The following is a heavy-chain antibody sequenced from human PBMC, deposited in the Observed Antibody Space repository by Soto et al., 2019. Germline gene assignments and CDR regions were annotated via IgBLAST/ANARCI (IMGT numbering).Heavy chain of an antibody. Sequence: EVQLVQSGAEVKKPGESLKISCKGSGYTFTNYWIGWVRQMPGKGLEWMGIIYPGDSDTRYSPSFQGQVTISADKSISTAYLQWRSLKASDTAMYYCARSPYYDSLTAYHSFDSWGQGTLVTVSS. J-gene: IGHJ4*02. CDR2: IYPGDSDT. CDR3: ARSPYYDSLTAYHSFDS. CDR1: GYTFTNYW. D-gene: IGHD3-9*01. V-gene: IGHV5-51*03.